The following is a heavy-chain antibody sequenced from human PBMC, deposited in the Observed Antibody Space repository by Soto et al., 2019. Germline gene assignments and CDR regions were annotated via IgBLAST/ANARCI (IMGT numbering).Heavy chain of an antibody. V-gene: IGHV3-23*01. CDR2: ISGRGGST. CDR1: GFTFSSYA. J-gene: IGHJ4*02. D-gene: IGHD3-10*01. CDR3: AKARADYYGSGSPIDY. Sequence: EVQLLESGGGLVQPGGSLRLSCAASGFTFSSYAMSWVRQAPGKGLEWVSAISGRGGSTYYADSVKGRFTIARDNSKNTMYLQMNSLRAEDTAVYYCAKARADYYGSGSPIDYWGQGTLVTVSS.